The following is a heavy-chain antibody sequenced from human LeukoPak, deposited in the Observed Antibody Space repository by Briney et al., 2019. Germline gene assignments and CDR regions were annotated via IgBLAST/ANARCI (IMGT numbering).Heavy chain of an antibody. D-gene: IGHD3-3*01. CDR3: ARDSRYDFWSGYEYNWFDP. CDR2: ISSSGSTI. CDR1: GFTFSDYY. Sequence: PRGSLRLSCAASGFTFSDYYMSWIRQAPGKGLEWVSYISSSGSTIYYADSVKGRYTISRDNAKNSLYLQMNSLRAEDTAVYYCARDSRYDFWSGYEYNWFDPWGQGTLVTVSS. J-gene: IGHJ5*02. V-gene: IGHV3-11*04.